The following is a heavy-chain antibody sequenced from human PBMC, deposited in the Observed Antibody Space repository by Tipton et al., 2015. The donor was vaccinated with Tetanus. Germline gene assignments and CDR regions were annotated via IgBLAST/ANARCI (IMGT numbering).Heavy chain of an antibody. CDR3: AREAPGAGHFDY. J-gene: IGHJ4*02. V-gene: IGHV4-61*03. D-gene: IGHD1-14*01. Sequence: LRLSCTVSGDSISSSEYYWGWIRQLPGKGLEWIGYIHYSGGTNYNPSLTSAVTMSVDTAKNHFSLTVNSATAADTAVYYCAREAPGAGHFDYWGQGTPVTVSS. CDR2: IHYSGGT. CDR1: GDSISSSEYY.